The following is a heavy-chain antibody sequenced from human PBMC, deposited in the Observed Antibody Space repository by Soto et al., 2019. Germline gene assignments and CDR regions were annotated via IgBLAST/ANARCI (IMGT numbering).Heavy chain of an antibody. D-gene: IGHD4-17*01. CDR1: GYTFTSYC. J-gene: IGHJ4*02. CDR2: ISAYNGNT. V-gene: IGHV1-18*01. CDR3: ARDGPQTTVTTFDY. Sequence: ASVKVSCKASGYTFTSYCISWVRQAPGQGLEWMGWISAYNGNTNYAQKLQGRVTMTTDTSTSTAYMELRSLRSDDTAVYYCARDGPQTTVTTFDYWGQGTLVTVSS.